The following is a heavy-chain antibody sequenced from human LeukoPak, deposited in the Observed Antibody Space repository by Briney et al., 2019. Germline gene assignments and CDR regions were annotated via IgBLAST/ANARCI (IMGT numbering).Heavy chain of an antibody. Sequence: ASVKVSCKASGYTFSTYDINWVRQATGQGLEWMGWMNPNSGNTGYAQKFQGRVTITRNTSISTAYMDLSSLRSEDTAMYYCARASYDSSGYRFDYWGQGTLVTVSS. J-gene: IGHJ4*02. V-gene: IGHV1-8*03. CDR1: GYTFSTYD. D-gene: IGHD3-22*01. CDR2: MNPNSGNT. CDR3: ARASYDSSGYRFDY.